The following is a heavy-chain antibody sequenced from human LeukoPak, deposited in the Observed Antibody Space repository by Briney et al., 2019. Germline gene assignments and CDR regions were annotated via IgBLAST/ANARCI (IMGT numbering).Heavy chain of an antibody. CDR2: IYYSGST. D-gene: IGHD3-22*01. CDR1: GGSISSYY. V-gene: IGHV4-39*06. Sequence: SETLSLTCTVSGGSISSYYWSWIRQPPGKGLEWIGSIYYSGSTYYNPSLKSRVTISVDTPKNQFPLKLSSVTAADTAVYYCAREHDSSGYYDYWGQGTLVTVSS. CDR3: AREHDSSGYYDY. J-gene: IGHJ4*02.